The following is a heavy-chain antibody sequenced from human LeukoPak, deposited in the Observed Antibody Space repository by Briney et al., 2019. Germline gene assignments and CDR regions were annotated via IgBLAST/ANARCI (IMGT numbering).Heavy chain of an antibody. CDR3: AGYCSTTSCRDVDY. CDR1: GFTFSNYA. V-gene: IGHV3-21*05. D-gene: IGHD2-2*01. J-gene: IGHJ4*02. CDR2: ISSDSSHI. Sequence: GGSLRLSCAASGFTFSNYAVHWVRQAPGKGLEWVSYISSDSSHIYYADSVKGRFTISRDNAKNSLYLQMYSLRVEDTAVYYCAGYCSTTSCRDVDYWGQGTLVTVSS.